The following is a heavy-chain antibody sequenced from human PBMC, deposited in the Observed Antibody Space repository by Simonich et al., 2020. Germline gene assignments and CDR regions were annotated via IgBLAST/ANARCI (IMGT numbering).Heavy chain of an antibody. Sequence: QVQLQQWGAGLLKPSETLSLTCAVYGGSFSGYYWSWIRQPPGKGLEWIGEINHSGSTNSNPSLKSLVTISVDPTKNQFSLKLSSVTAADTAVYYCARGGLVNYDILTGYHNWFDPWGQGTLVTVSS. J-gene: IGHJ5*02. D-gene: IGHD3-9*01. CDR1: GGSFSGYY. V-gene: IGHV4-34*01. CDR3: ARGGLVNYDILTGYHNWFDP. CDR2: INHSGST.